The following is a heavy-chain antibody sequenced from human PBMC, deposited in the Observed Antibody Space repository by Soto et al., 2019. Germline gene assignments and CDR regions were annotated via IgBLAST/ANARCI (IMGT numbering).Heavy chain of an antibody. CDR2: IYYSGTT. D-gene: IGHD6-19*01. J-gene: IGHJ4*02. CDR1: GGSVNSGSYY. CDR3: ARDRPAVAGFDY. V-gene: IGHV4-61*01. Sequence: SETLSLTCTVSGGSVNSGSYYWSWTRQPPGKGLEWIGHIYYSGTTKYNPSLKSRVTISVDTSKNQFSLKLSSVTAADTAVYYCARDRPAVAGFDYWGQGTLVTVSS.